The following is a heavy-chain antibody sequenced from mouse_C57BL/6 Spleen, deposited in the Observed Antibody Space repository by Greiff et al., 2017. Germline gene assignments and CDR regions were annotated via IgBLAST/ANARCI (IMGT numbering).Heavy chain of an antibody. CDR1: GYSFTSYY. CDR2: IYPGSGNT. Sequence: VQLQQSGPELVKPGASVKISCKASGYSFTSYYIHWVKQRPGQGLEWIGWIYPGSGNTKYNEKFKGKATLTADTSSSTAYMQLSSLTSEDSAVYYCASPYGYDVMDYWGQGTSVTVSS. CDR3: ASPYGYDVMDY. D-gene: IGHD2-2*01. V-gene: IGHV1-66*01. J-gene: IGHJ4*01.